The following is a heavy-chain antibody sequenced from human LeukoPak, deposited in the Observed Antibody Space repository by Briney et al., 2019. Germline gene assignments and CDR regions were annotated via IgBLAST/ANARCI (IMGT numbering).Heavy chain of an antibody. CDR2: IYYSGST. J-gene: IGHJ3*02. CDR3: ARDRGVAGPDAFDI. Sequence: SETLSLTCTVSGGSISSYYWSWIRQPPGKGLEWIGYIYYSGSTNYNPSLKSRVTISVDTSKNQFSLKLSSVTAADTAVYYCARDRGVAGPDAFDIWGQGTIVTVSS. V-gene: IGHV4-59*01. D-gene: IGHD6-19*01. CDR1: GGSISSYY.